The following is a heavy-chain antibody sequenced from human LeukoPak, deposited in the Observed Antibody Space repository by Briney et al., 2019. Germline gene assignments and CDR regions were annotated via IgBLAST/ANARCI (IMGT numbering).Heavy chain of an antibody. V-gene: IGHV3-30-3*01. Sequence: GGSLRLSCAASGFTFSSYAMHWVRQAPGKGLEWVAVISYDGSNKYYADSVKGRFTISRDNSKNTLYLQMNSLRAEDTAVYYCARGGLEILTGYPVDYWGQGTLVTVSS. CDR3: ARGGLEILTGYPVDY. CDR1: GFTFSSYA. CDR2: ISYDGSNK. J-gene: IGHJ4*02. D-gene: IGHD3-9*01.